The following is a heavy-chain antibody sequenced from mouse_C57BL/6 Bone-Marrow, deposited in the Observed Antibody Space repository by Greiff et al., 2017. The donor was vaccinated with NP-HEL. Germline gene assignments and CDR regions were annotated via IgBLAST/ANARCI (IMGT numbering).Heavy chain of an antibody. J-gene: IGHJ1*03. V-gene: IGHV2-2*01. CDR3: ASLGSYWYFDV. Sequence: QVQLKQSGPGLVQPSQSLSITCTVSGFSLTSYGVHWVRQSPGKGLEWLGEIWSGGSTDYNAAFISRLSISKDNSKSQVFFKMNSLQADDTAIYYWASLGSYWYFDVWGTGTTVTVSS. D-gene: IGHD4-1*01. CDR1: GFSLTSYG. CDR2: IWSGGST.